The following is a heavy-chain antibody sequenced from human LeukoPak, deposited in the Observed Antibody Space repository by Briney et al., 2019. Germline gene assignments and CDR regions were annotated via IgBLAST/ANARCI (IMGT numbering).Heavy chain of an antibody. CDR3: ARLRGNYFPDY. D-gene: IGHD4-11*01. J-gene: IGHJ4*02. Sequence: PSETLSLTCTVSGDSINSHYWSWIRQPPGKGLEWIGFIYTRGSTNYNPSLKSRVTISVDTSKNQFSLRLSSVTAADTAVYYCARLRGNYFPDYWGQGTLVTVSS. V-gene: IGHV4-4*09. CDR2: IYTRGST. CDR1: GDSINSHY.